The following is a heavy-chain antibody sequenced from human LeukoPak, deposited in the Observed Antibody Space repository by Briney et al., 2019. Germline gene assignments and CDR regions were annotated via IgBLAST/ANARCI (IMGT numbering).Heavy chain of an antibody. CDR3: AKDPARSMDV. CDR2: VWADGRTK. CDR1: GLDFGSHG. J-gene: IGHJ6*03. Sequence: GGSLRLFCAESGLDFGSHGFHWVRQAPGKGLEWVAAVWADGRTKDVAGSVKGRFTASRNNFENTVFLQMNDLRVEDTAMYYCAKDPARSMDVWGKGTTVIVSS. V-gene: IGHV3-33*06.